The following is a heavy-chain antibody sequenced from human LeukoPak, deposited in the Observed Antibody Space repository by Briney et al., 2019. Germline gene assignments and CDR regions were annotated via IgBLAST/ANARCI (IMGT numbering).Heavy chain of an antibody. J-gene: IGHJ6*03. CDR2: ISSSGSTI. Sequence: GGSLRLSCAASGFTFSDYYMSWIRQAPGKGLEWVSYISSSGSTIYYADSVKGRFTISRDNAKNSLYLQMNSLRAEDTAVYYCARYYYGSGSYYNELYYYMDVWGKGTTVTVSS. CDR1: GFTFSDYY. D-gene: IGHD3-10*01. V-gene: IGHV3-11*01. CDR3: ARYYYGSGSYYNELYYYMDV.